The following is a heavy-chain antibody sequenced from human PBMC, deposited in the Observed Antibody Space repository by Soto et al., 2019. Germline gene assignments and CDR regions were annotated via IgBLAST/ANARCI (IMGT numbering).Heavy chain of an antibody. D-gene: IGHD6-6*01. CDR1: GYTFTGYY. CDR2: INPNSGGT. V-gene: IGHV1-2*02. CDR3: AKDPLAAAARSHSFDP. J-gene: IGHJ5*02. Sequence: ASVKVSCKASGYTFTGYYMHWVRQAPGQGLEWMGWINPNSGGTNYAQKFQGRVTMTRDTSISTAYMELSRLRSDDTAVYYCAKDPLAAAARSHSFDPWGQGTLVTVSS.